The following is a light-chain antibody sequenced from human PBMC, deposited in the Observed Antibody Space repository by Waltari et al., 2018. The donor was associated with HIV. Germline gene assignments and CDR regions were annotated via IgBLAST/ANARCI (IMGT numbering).Light chain of an antibody. V-gene: IGKV3-20*01. CDR3: HQYGSSPRT. CDR1: QSINSTY. J-gene: IGKJ1*01. CDR2: GAS. Sequence: EVVLTQSPGTLSLSPGDRATLACRASQSINSTYLAWYQKHPGQTPRLLMYGASRRAIGIPDRFSGSGSGTDFTLTIARLEPGDFAVYYCHQYGSSPRTFGQGTKVDIK.